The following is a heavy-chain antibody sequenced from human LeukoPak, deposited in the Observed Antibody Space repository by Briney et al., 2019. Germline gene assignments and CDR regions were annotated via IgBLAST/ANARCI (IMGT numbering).Heavy chain of an antibody. D-gene: IGHD6-13*01. CDR1: GFNFRYFW. V-gene: IGHV3-7*01. CDR2: INHDGRET. CDR3: AKGYIIAGRQWYLDL. Sequence: GGSLRLTCLGSGFNFRYFWMSWVCQAPGKGLEWVANINHDGRETYYADSVKGRFIISRDNAKDSLYLQMNSLRAEDAAVYYCAKGYIIAGRQWYLDLWGRGTLVGVSS. J-gene: IGHJ2*01.